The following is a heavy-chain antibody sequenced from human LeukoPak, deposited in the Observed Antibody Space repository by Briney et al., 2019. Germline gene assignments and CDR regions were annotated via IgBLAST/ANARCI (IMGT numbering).Heavy chain of an antibody. J-gene: IGHJ4*02. CDR1: GGSINNYY. D-gene: IGHD7-27*01. CDR3: ARIPTGEHYFEY. V-gene: IGHV4-59*08. CDR2: IYYSGST. Sequence: SETLSLTCSVSGGSINNYYWSWIRQPPGKGLEWIAYIYYSGSTNYNPSLKSRVTISVDTSKNQFSLKLSSVTAADTAVYHCARIPTGEHYFEYWGQGTLVTVSS.